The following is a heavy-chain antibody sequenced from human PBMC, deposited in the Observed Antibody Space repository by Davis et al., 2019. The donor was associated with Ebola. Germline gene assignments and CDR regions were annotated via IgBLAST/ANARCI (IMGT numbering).Heavy chain of an antibody. J-gene: IGHJ4*02. D-gene: IGHD3-10*01. CDR2: IHYSGRT. Sequence: SETLSLTCTVSGGSISSYYWSWIRQHPGKGLEWIGYIHYSGRTYYNPSLKSRVAISVDASKNQFSLKLSSVTAADTAVYYCARAPWYYGSGSRYYFDYWGQGTLVTVSS. CDR3: ARAPWYYGSGSRYYFDY. CDR1: GGSISSYY. V-gene: IGHV4-59*12.